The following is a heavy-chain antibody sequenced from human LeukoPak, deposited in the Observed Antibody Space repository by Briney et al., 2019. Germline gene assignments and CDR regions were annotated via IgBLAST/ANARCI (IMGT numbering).Heavy chain of an antibody. CDR2: ISWNSGSI. CDR3: AREVPAATYYYYYGMDV. D-gene: IGHD2-2*01. Sequence: GRSLRLSCAASGFTFDDYAMHWVRQAPGKGLEWVSGISWNSGSIGYADSVKGRFTISRGNAKNSLYLQMNSLRAEDTALYYCAREVPAATYYYYYGMDVWGQGTTVTVSS. V-gene: IGHV3-9*01. CDR1: GFTFDDYA. J-gene: IGHJ6*02.